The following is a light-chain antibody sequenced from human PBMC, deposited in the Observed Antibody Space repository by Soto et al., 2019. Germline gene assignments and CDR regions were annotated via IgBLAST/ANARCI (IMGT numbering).Light chain of an antibody. V-gene: IGLV2-18*02. CDR2: GVT. Sequence: QSVLTQPPSVSGSPGQSVTISCTGTSSDVGSYNRVSWYQQSPGTAPKLMIYGVTNRPSGVPDRFSGSKSGNTASLTISGLQAEDEADYYCSSYTSSSTYVFXTGTKVTVL. CDR1: SSDVGSYNR. CDR3: SSYTSSSTYV. J-gene: IGLJ1*01.